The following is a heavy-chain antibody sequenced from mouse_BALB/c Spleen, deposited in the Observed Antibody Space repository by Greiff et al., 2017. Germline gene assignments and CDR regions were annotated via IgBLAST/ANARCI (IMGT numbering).Heavy chain of an antibody. CDR3: ARGLRQGHAY. CDR2: ISYSGST. D-gene: IGHD2-2*01. V-gene: IGHV3-2*02. J-gene: IGHJ3*01. CDR1: GYSITSDYA. Sequence: EVMLVESGPGLVKPSQSLSLTCTVTGYSITSDYAWNWIRQFPGNKLEWMGYISYSGSTSYNPSLKSRISITRDTSKNQFFLQLNSVTTEDTATYYCARGLRQGHAYWGQGTLVTVSA.